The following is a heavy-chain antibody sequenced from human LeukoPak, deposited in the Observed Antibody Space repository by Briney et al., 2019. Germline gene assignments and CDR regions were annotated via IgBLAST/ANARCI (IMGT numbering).Heavy chain of an antibody. J-gene: IGHJ4*02. CDR1: GFTFSSYA. CDR3: AIAVAGTGSYY. V-gene: IGHV3-23*01. D-gene: IGHD6-19*01. CDR2: ISGSSGST. Sequence: RGSLRLSCAASGFTFSSYAMSWVRQAPGKGLEWVSAISGSSGSTYYADSVKGRFTISRDNSKNTLYLQMNSLRAEDTAVYYCAIAVAGTGSYYWGQGTLVTVSS.